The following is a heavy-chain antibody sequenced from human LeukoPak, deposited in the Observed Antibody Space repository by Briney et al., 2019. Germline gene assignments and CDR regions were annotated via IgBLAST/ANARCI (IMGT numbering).Heavy chain of an antibody. CDR1: GFTFSSYG. V-gene: IGHV3-30*18. Sequence: GGSLRLSCAASGFTFSSYGMHWVRQAPGKGLEGVAVISYDGSNKYYADSVKGRFTISRDNSKNTLYLQMNSLRAEDTAVYYCAKGSYYDSSPTPFDIWGQGTMVTVSS. CDR3: AKGSYYDSSPTPFDI. J-gene: IGHJ3*02. D-gene: IGHD3-22*01. CDR2: ISYDGSNK.